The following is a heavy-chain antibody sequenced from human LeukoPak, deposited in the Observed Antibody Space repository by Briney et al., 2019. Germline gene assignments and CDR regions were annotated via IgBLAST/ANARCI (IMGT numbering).Heavy chain of an antibody. CDR3: AEDSQLWVF. J-gene: IGHJ4*02. Sequence: HSGGSLRLSCAASGFTFSSYAMSWVRQAPGKGLEWVSGISGSGGSTDYADSVKGRFTISRDNSKNTLYLQMNSLRAEDTAVYYCAEDSQLWVFWGQGTLVSVSS. V-gene: IGHV3-23*01. D-gene: IGHD5-18*01. CDR2: ISGSGGST. CDR1: GFTFSSYA.